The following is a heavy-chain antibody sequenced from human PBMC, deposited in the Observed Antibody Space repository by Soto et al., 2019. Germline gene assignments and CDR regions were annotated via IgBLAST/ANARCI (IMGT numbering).Heavy chain of an antibody. CDR2: ISYDGSNK. CDR1: GFTFSNNA. V-gene: IGHV3-30-3*01. D-gene: IGHD3-10*01. J-gene: IGHJ6*02. CDR3: ARGTTTSAFSAMDV. Sequence: QVQLVESGGGVVQPGRSLRLSCAASGFTFSNNAMDWVRQAPGKGLEWVAVISYDGSNKYIAESVKGRFTXXXDNSKXXXXXXXXXXXXXXXXVYYCARGTTTSAFSAMDVWGPGTTVTVSS.